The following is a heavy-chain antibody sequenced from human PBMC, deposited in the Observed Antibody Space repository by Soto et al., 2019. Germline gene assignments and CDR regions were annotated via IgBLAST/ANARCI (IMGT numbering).Heavy chain of an antibody. CDR1: GFTFSFYG. CDR3: ASDADRSGHYSQFDY. V-gene: IGHV3-33*01. Sequence: QVQVEESGGGVVQAGRSLRLSCAASGFTFSFYGMHWVRQAPGKGLEWVAVMWSDGSNKYYADSVKGRFTISRDNSKNTLYLQMNSLRAEDTAVYYCASDADRSGHYSQFDYWGQGTLVTVPS. J-gene: IGHJ4*02. D-gene: IGHD3-22*01. CDR2: MWSDGSNK.